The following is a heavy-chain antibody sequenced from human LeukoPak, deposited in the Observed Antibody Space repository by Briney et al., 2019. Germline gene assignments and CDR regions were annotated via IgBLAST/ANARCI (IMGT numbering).Heavy chain of an antibody. CDR1: GGSISSSSYY. J-gene: IGHJ4*02. CDR2: VYYNGGT. V-gene: IGHV4-39*07. CDR3: AREDRQVGATTPGH. Sequence: SETLSLTCTVSGGSISSSSYYWGWIRQPPGKGLEWIGTVYYNGGTYYNPSLKSRVTISIDTSKNQFSLELSSVTAADTAVYYRAREDRQVGATTPGHWGQGTLVTVSS. D-gene: IGHD1-26*01.